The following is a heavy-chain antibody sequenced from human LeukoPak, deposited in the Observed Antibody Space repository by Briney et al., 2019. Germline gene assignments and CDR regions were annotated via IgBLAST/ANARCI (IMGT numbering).Heavy chain of an antibody. CDR1: GFSFGNYW. CDR3: ARNPRYDFWSGEGYYYGMDV. D-gene: IGHD3-3*01. Sequence: GGSLRLSCAASGFSFGNYWMHWVRQAPGKGLEWVAVIWYDGSNKYYADSVKGRFTISRDNSKNTLYLQMNSQRAEDTAVYYCARNPRYDFWSGEGYYYGMDVWGQGTTVTVSS. CDR2: IWYDGSNK. V-gene: IGHV3-33*08. J-gene: IGHJ6*02.